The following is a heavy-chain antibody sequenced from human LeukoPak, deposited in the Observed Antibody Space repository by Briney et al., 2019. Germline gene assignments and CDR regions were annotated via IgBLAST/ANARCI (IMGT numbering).Heavy chain of an antibody. V-gene: IGHV3-23*01. CDR2: ISGSGGST. CDR1: GFTFSSYA. CDR3: AKSIMITFGGVIALGDAFDI. Sequence: GGSLRLSCAASGFTFSSYAMSWVRQAPGKGLEWVSAISGSGGSTYYADSVKGRFTISRDNSKNTLYLQMNSLRAEDTAVYYCAKSIMITFGGVIALGDAFDIWGQGTTVTVSS. J-gene: IGHJ3*02. D-gene: IGHD3-16*02.